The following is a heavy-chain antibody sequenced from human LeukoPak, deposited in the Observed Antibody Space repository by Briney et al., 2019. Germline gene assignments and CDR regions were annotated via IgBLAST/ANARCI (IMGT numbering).Heavy chain of an antibody. Sequence: PGGSLRLSCAASGFTFSSYGIHWVRQAPAKGREWVALIRCYGSIKYYAASVKDRYTISSHNYKNTLYVQINSRRHAGTAGILCVKDSHDYGDYWGQGTLVTVSS. CDR2: IRCYGSIK. CDR1: GFTFSSYG. CDR3: VKDSHDYGDY. V-gene: IGHV3-30*02. J-gene: IGHJ4*02.